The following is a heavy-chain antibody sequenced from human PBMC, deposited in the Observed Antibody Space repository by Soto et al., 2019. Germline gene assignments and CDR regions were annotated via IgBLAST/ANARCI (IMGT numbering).Heavy chain of an antibody. CDR1: GGSISSVGHY. V-gene: IGHV4-31*03. CDR3: ARESGGYDSSTRYGLDV. D-gene: IGHD6-25*01. J-gene: IGHJ6*02. CDR2: IYYSGST. Sequence: TLSLTCSVSGGSISSVGHYWTWIRQQPGKGLEWIGYIYYSGSTDYNPSLKSRVTISVDRAKNQFSLNLSSVTAADTAIYYCARESGGYDSSTRYGLDVWGQGTTVTVSS.